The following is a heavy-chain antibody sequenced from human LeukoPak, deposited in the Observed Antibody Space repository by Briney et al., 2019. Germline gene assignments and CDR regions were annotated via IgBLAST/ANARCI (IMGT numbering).Heavy chain of an antibody. Sequence: SETLSLTCTVSGGSISSGGYYWSWIRQHPGQGLEWIGYIYYSGSTYYNPSLKSRVTISVDTSKNQFSLKLSSVTAADTAVYYCAGAYGPNTNYFDYWGQGTLVTVSS. CDR3: AGAYGPNTNYFDY. D-gene: IGHD3-10*01. J-gene: IGHJ4*02. CDR2: IYYSGST. CDR1: GGSISSGGYY. V-gene: IGHV4-31*03.